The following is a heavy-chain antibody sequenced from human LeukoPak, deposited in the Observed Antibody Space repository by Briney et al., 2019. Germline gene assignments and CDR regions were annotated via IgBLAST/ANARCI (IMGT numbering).Heavy chain of an antibody. Sequence: GESLKISCKGSGYSFTSYWIGWVRQMPGKGLEWMGIIYPGDSDTRYSPSFQGQVTISADKSISTAYLQWSSLKASDTAMYYCARRVAAAGTVFGFDYWGQGTLVTVSS. J-gene: IGHJ4*02. CDR2: IYPGDSDT. D-gene: IGHD6-13*01. CDR3: ARRVAAAGTVFGFDY. CDR1: GYSFTSYW. V-gene: IGHV5-51*01.